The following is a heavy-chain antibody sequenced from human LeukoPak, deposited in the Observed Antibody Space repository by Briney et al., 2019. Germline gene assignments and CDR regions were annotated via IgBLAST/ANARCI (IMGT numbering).Heavy chain of an antibody. J-gene: IGHJ4*02. V-gene: IGHV3-48*03. Sequence: GGSLRLSCAASGFTFSSYEMNWVRQAPGKGLEWGSYISSSGSTIYYADSVKGRFTISRDNAKNSLYLQKNSLRAEDTAVYYCARDPSYGDYADYWGQGTLVTVSS. CDR3: ARDPSYGDYADY. CDR1: GFTFSSYE. CDR2: ISSSGSTI. D-gene: IGHD4-17*01.